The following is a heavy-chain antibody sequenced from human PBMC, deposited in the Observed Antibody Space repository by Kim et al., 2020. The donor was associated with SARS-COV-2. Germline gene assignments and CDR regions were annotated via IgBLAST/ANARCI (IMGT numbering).Heavy chain of an antibody. CDR1: GGSISSYY. D-gene: IGHD4-17*01. CDR3: ARLNLVTTLDY. J-gene: IGHJ4*02. CDR2: IYYSGST. V-gene: IGHV4-59*13. Sequence: SETLSLTCTVSGGSISSYYWSWIRQPPGKGLEWIGYIYYSGSTNYNPSLKSRVTISVDTSKNQFSLKLSSVTAADTAVYYCARLNLVTTLDYWGQGTLVT.